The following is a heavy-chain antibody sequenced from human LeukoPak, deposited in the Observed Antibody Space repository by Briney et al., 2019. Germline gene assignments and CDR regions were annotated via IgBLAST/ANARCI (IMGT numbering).Heavy chain of an antibody. V-gene: IGHV3-11*01. Sequence: GGSLRLSCAVSGFTFSDYYMRWLRQAPGKGLEWVSYISCSGTTIYYTDSVKGRFTISRDNAKHSVYLQMNSLRAEETAVYYCPRGAARDYYYYGMDVWGQGTTVT. CDR1: GFTFSDYY. CDR2: ISCSGTTI. CDR3: PRGAARDYYYYGMDV. D-gene: IGHD6-13*01. J-gene: IGHJ6*02.